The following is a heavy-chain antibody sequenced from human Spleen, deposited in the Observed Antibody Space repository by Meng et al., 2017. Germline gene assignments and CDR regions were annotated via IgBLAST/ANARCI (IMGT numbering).Heavy chain of an antibody. CDR2: ISYEGS. CDR1: GFTFSTSA. CDR3: ARSPIDTYDLSALPLDY. J-gene: IGHJ4*02. Sequence: GESLKIPCAASGFTFSTSAMHWVRPAPGKGPEGVAVISYEGSYYADSVKGRFTISRDNSKNTVFLQINSLRAEDTDGYYWARSPIDTYDLSALPLDYWGQGTLVTVSS. V-gene: IGHV3-30*01. D-gene: IGHD3-22*01.